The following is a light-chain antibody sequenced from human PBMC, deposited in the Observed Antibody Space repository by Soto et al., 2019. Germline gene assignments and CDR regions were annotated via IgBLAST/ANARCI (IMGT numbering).Light chain of an antibody. CDR1: SSNIGSNT. CDR2: TDN. V-gene: IGLV1-44*01. Sequence: QSVLTQPPSASGTPGQRVTISCSGSSSNIGSNTVNWYQQLPGTAPTLLIYTDNQRPSGVPDRFSGSKSGTSASLALSGLQSADEADYYCAAWDDSLNGVVFGGGTQLTVL. J-gene: IGLJ3*02. CDR3: AAWDDSLNGVV.